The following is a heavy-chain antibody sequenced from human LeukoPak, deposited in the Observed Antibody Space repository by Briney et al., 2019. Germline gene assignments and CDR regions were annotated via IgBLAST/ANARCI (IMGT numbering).Heavy chain of an antibody. Sequence: GXSLRLSCAASGFTFSSYSMNWVRQAPGKGLEWVSSISSSSSYIYYADSVKGRFTISRDNAKNSLYLQMNSLRAEDTAVYYCARVPTTIGYCSSTSCREPAFDIWGQGTMVTVSS. CDR3: ARVPTTIGYCSSTSCREPAFDI. D-gene: IGHD2-2*01. CDR2: ISSSSSYI. V-gene: IGHV3-21*01. J-gene: IGHJ3*02. CDR1: GFTFSSYS.